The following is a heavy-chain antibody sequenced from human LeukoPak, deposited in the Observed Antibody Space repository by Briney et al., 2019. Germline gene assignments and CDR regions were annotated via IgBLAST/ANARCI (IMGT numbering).Heavy chain of an antibody. V-gene: IGHV3-66*01. CDR3: AKEVTRVSRKAGDWFDP. CDR1: GFSVSNYY. Sequence: GGYLTRSCAGSGFSVSNYYMSWLRQAPGKGLEWVSLIRDRGETFYADSVKGRFTISRDNDKKSLYLEMINLTVEDTAVYYCAKEVTRVSRKAGDWFDPRGQGTRVTVSS. J-gene: IGHJ5*02. D-gene: IGHD2-21*02. CDR2: IRDRGET.